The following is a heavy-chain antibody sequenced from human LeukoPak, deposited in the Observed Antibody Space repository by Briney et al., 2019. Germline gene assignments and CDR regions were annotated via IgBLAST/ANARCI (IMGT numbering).Heavy chain of an antibody. D-gene: IGHD3-22*01. V-gene: IGHV1-24*01. CDR2: FDPEDGET. Sequence: ASVKVSCKVSGYTLTELSMHWVRQAPGKGLEWMGGFDPEDGETIYAQKFQGRVTMTEDTSTDTAYMELSSLRSEDTAVYYCATDLYDSSGYYSGGLQFDYWGQGTLVTVSS. CDR1: GYTLTELS. J-gene: IGHJ4*02. CDR3: ATDLYDSSGYYSGGLQFDY.